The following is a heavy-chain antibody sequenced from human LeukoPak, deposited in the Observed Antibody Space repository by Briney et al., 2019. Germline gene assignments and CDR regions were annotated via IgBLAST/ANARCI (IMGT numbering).Heavy chain of an antibody. V-gene: IGHV3-23*01. CDR1: GFSFSAYT. J-gene: IGHJ4*02. CDR3: AKERQTGDYFTSDF. Sequence: GGSPRLSCAASGFSFSAYTMNWVRQAPGKGLEWVSAINGRGDSTFYADSVKGQFTISRDNSKSTVYLQMNSLRADDTAVYYCAKERQTGDYFTSDFWGQGTLVTVSS. CDR2: INGRGDST. D-gene: IGHD4-17*01.